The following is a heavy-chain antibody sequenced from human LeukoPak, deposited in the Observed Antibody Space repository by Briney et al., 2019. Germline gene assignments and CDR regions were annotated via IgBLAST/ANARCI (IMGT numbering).Heavy chain of an antibody. V-gene: IGHV4-59*01. CDR3: EVHSRHSGYGHYFDY. CDR2: IYYSGST. D-gene: IGHD1-26*01. CDR1: GGSISIYY. J-gene: IGHJ4*02. Sequence: SETLSLTCTVSGGSISIYYWSWIRQPPGKGLEWIGNIYYSGSTNYKASLKSRVTISVDTSKNQFSLKVNSVTAADTAVYSREVHSRHSGYGHYFDYWGQGSLVTVSS.